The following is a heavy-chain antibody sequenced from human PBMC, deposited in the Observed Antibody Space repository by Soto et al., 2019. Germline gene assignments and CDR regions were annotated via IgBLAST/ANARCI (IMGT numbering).Heavy chain of an antibody. CDR3: ARRGSGSYYDY. J-gene: IGHJ4*02. V-gene: IGHV3-23*01. D-gene: IGHD1-26*01. CDR1: GFTFSSYA. Sequence: EVQLLESGGGLVQPGGSLRLSCAASGFTFSSYAMRWVRQAPVKGLEWVSAISGSGGSTYYADSVKGRFTISRDNSKNTLYLQVNSLRAEDTAVYYCARRGSGSYYDYWGQGTLVTVSS. CDR2: ISGSGGST.